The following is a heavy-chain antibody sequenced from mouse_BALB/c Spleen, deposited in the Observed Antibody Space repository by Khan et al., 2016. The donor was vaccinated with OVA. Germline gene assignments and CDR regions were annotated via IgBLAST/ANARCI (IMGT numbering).Heavy chain of an antibody. D-gene: IGHD1-1*01. CDR2: INPSTGYT. CDR1: GYTFINYW. V-gene: IGHV1-7*01. CDR3: ARRVLRWYFDY. J-gene: IGHJ2*01. Sequence: VQLQQSGAELAKPGASVKMSYKASGYTFINYWILWIKQRPGQGLEWIGYINPSTGYTEYNQNFKDKATLTADKSSSTAYMQLSSLTSEDSTVYYCARRVLRWYFDYWGQGTTLTVSS.